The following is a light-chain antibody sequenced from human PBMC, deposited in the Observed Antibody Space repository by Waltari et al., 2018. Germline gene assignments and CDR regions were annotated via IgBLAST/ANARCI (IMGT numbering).Light chain of an antibody. CDR3: PSGDNSGPWV. J-gene: IGLJ3*02. V-gene: IGLV3-25*03. CDR2: GDS. Sequence: SHELTQPPSVSVSPGQTARITCSGDAFPKQYAHWYQQKPGQVPVVIIYGDSGRPAGNPDRFSGSSLGTTVKLTISRVQSEDEAEYYGPSGDNSGPWVFGGGTKLTVL. CDR1: AFPKQY.